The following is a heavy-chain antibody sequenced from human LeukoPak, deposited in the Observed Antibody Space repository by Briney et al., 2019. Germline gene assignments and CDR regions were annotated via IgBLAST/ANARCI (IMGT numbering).Heavy chain of an antibody. CDR3: AKDGYDILTGYSDY. V-gene: IGHV3-30-3*01. Sequence: GGSLRLSCAASGLTFSSYAMHWVRQAPGKGLEGVAVISYDGSNKYYADSVKGRFTISRDNSKNTLYLQMNSLRAEDTAVYYCAKDGYDILTGYSDYWGQGTLVTVSS. CDR1: GLTFSSYA. D-gene: IGHD3-9*01. J-gene: IGHJ4*02. CDR2: ISYDGSNK.